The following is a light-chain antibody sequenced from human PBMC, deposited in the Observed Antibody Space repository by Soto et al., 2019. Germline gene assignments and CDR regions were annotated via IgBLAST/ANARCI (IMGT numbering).Light chain of an antibody. CDR1: QSVSSSY. Sequence: EIVLTQSPGTLSLSPGERATLSCRASQSVSSSYLAWYQQKPGQAPRLLIYGASSRATGIPDRFSGSGSGTDFTLTISRLDPEDFAVYYCQQYVGSQTFGQGTKVEIK. CDR3: QQYVGSQT. V-gene: IGKV3-20*01. J-gene: IGKJ1*01. CDR2: GAS.